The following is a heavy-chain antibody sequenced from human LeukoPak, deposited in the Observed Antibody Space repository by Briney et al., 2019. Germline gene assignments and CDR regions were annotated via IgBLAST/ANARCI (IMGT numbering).Heavy chain of an antibody. CDR2: IYPGDSDT. D-gene: IGHD5-18*01. Sequence: GESLKISCKGSGYSFTSYWIGWVRQMPGKGLEWMGIIYPGDSDTRYSPSFQGQVTISADKSISTAYLQWSSLKASDTAMYYCARHEAVGTAMVTLDYWGQGTLVTVSS. CDR3: ARHEAVGTAMVTLDY. V-gene: IGHV5-51*01. J-gene: IGHJ4*02. CDR1: GYSFTSYW.